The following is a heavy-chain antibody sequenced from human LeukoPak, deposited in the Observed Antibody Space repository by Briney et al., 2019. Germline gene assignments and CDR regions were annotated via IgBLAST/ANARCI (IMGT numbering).Heavy chain of an antibody. D-gene: IGHD3-10*01. CDR1: GFTFSDYS. V-gene: IGHV3-48*01. Sequence: GGSLRLSCAASGFTFSDYSMNWVRQAPGKGLEDLSYINSDGKTTWYADSVKGRFTASRDNAKNSLYLQMNSLRAEDTALYYCAKDAYYYGSGSYLDYWGQGTLVTVSS. CDR2: INSDGKTT. J-gene: IGHJ4*02. CDR3: AKDAYYYGSGSYLDY.